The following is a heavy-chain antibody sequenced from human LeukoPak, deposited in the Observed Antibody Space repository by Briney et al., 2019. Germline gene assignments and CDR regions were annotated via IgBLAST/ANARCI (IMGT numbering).Heavy chain of an antibody. V-gene: IGHV4-4*09. Sequence: PSETLSLTCTVSGGSISSYYWRWIRQPPGKGLEWIGYIYTSGSTNYNPSLKSRVTISVDTSKNQFSLKLSSVTAADTAVYYCARQRGGSYSRPYYFDYWGQGTLVTVSS. CDR2: IYTSGST. CDR3: ARQRGGSYSRPYYFDY. J-gene: IGHJ4*02. CDR1: GGSISSYY. D-gene: IGHD1-26*01.